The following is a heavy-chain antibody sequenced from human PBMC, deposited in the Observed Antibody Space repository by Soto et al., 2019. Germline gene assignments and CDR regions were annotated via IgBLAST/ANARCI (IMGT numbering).Heavy chain of an antibody. J-gene: IGHJ4*02. CDR2: IIPIFGTA. CDR1: GCTFSSYA. V-gene: IGHV1-69*13. D-gene: IGHD3-22*01. Sequence: GAPVKVSCKASGCTFSSYAISWVRQAPGQGLEWMGGIIPIFGTANYAQKFQGRVTITADESTSTAYMELSSLRSEDTAVYYCARDNPPYFYDSSGPLDYWGQGTLVTVSS. CDR3: ARDNPPYFYDSSGPLDY.